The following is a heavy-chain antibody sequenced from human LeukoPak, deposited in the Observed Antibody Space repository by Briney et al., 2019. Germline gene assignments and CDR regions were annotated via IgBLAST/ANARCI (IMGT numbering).Heavy chain of an antibody. D-gene: IGHD3-3*01. V-gene: IGHV1-46*01. CDR1: GFSFSRYA. CDR2: KSGSGGST. J-gene: IGHJ3*02. CDR3: ARGITIDAFDI. Sequence: GGSLRLSCAASGFSFSRYAMSCVRDARGGGLEWVPPKSGSGGSTSYAQKFQGRVTMTRDMSTSTVCMELSSLRSEDTAVYYCARGITIDAFDIWGQGTMVTVSS.